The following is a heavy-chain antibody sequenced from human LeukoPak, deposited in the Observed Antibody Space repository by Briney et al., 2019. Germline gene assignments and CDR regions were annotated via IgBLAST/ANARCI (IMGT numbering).Heavy chain of an antibody. CDR2: IYSGGST. CDR3: ARDYSAAGNPPDYGMDV. Sequence: PGGSLRLSCAASGFTVSSNYMSWVRQAPGKGLEWVSVIYSGGSTYYADSVKGRFTISRHNSKNTLYLQMNSLRAEDTAVYYCARDYSAAGNPPDYGMDVWGQGTTVTV. J-gene: IGHJ6*02. D-gene: IGHD6-13*01. CDR1: GFTVSSNY. V-gene: IGHV3-53*04.